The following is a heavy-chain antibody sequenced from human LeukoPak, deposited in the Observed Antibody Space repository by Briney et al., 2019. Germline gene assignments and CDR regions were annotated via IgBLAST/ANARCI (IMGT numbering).Heavy chain of an antibody. D-gene: IGHD3-22*01. CDR1: GGTFSSYA. J-gene: IGHJ5*02. Sequence: GASVKVSCKASGGTFSSYAISWVRQAPGQGLEWMGGIIPIFGTANYAQKFQGRVTITTDESTSTAYMELSSLRSEDTAVYYCARSSGYYCLNWFDPWGQGTLVTVSS. CDR2: IIPIFGTA. CDR3: ARSSGYYCLNWFDP. V-gene: IGHV1-69*05.